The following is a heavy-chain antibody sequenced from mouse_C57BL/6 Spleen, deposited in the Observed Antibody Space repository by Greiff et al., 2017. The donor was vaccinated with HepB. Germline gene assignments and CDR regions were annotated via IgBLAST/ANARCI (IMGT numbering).Heavy chain of an antibody. J-gene: IGHJ2*01. D-gene: IGHD4-1*01. Sequence: QVQLQQPGAELVKPGASVKLSCKASGYTFTSYWMQWVKQRPGQGLEWIGEIDPSDSYTNYNQKFKGKATLTVDTSSSTAYMQLSSLTSEDSAVYYCAVRGLTGTGGDLDYWGQGTTLTVSS. CDR2: IDPSDSYT. V-gene: IGHV1-50*01. CDR1: GYTFTSYW. CDR3: AVRGLTGTGGDLDY.